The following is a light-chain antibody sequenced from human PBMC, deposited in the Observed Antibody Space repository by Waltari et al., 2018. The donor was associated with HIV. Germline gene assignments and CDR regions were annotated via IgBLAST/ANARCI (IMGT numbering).Light chain of an antibody. CDR2: EVS. V-gene: IGKV2D-29*01. CDR1: QTLLYSDGKTY. J-gene: IGKJ2*01. CDR3: LQCVRLYT. Sequence: EIEVIQTPDSLSVTPGQPASISCKTSQTLLYSDGKTYLYWYLQKAGQPPQPLIYEVSNRLSGVSDRFSGSGSETDFTLTISRVEAEDVGVYYCLQCVRLYTFGQGTKLEIK.